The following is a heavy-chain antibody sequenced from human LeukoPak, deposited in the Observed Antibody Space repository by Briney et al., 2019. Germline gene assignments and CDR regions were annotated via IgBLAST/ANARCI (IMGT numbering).Heavy chain of an antibody. CDR3: ARSDYYDSSGYPDY. CDR2: INPNSGGT. CDR1: GYTFTSYY. J-gene: IGHJ4*02. V-gene: IGHV1-2*02. Sequence: ASVKVSCKASGYTFTSYYMHWVRQAPGHGLEWMGWINPNSGGTNYAQKFQGRVTMTRDTSISTAYMELSRLRSDDTAVYYCARSDYYDSSGYPDYWGQGTLVTVSS. D-gene: IGHD3-22*01.